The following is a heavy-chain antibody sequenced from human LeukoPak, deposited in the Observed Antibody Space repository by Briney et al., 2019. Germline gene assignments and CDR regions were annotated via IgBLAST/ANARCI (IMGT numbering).Heavy chain of an antibody. D-gene: IGHD3-10*01. CDR1: GFSLSSYA. CDR3: ARAGQEWFGELGFDQ. CDR2: TSSSDAGK. J-gene: IGHJ4*02. V-gene: IGHV3-23*01. Sequence: GGSLRLSCTVSGFSLSSYALSWVRRAPGKGLEWVSATSSSDAGKYYADSVRGRFTISRDNSRNTLYLQMNSLRAEDTAVYYCARAGQEWFGELGFDQWGQGTLVIVSS.